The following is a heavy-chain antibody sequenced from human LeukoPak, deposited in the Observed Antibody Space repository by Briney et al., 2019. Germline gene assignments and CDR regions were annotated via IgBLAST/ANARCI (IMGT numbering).Heavy chain of an antibody. D-gene: IGHD4-23*01. V-gene: IGHV1-2*02. CDR3: VREHGGNSGFDY. J-gene: IGHJ4*02. CDR1: GYTFTGYY. CDR2: INANSGDT. Sequence: GASVKVSCKASGYTFTGYYMHWVRQAPGQGLEWMGWINANSGDTNYAQTFQGRVTVTRDTSINTAYVELRRLTSDDTAVYYCVREHGGNSGFDYWGQGTLVTVSS.